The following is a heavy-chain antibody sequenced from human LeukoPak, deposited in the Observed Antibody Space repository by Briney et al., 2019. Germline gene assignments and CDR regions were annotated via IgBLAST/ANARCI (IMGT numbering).Heavy chain of an antibody. CDR3: ARDSSSSSNSVGPEMDV. J-gene: IGHJ6*02. Sequence: PGGSLRLSCAASGFTFSSYSMNWVRQAPGKGLEWVSSISSSSSYIYYADSVKGRFTISRDNAKNSLYLQMNSLRAEDTAVYYCARDSSSSSNSVGPEMDVWGQGTTVTVSS. CDR1: GFTFSSYS. CDR2: ISSSSSYI. D-gene: IGHD6-6*01. V-gene: IGHV3-21*01.